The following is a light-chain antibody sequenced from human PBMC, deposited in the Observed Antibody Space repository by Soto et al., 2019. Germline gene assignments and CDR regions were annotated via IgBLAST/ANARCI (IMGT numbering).Light chain of an antibody. CDR2: RSY. Sequence: QCVLNQPPSASGAPGQSVTISCSGGSSNMGTNSVSWYQHFPGTAPKLLIFRSYQRPSGVPDRFSGSKSGTSASLAIRGLQSEDEADYYCAAWDDSLSGPVFGTGTKVTVL. CDR1: SSNMGTNS. J-gene: IGLJ1*01. V-gene: IGLV1-44*01. CDR3: AAWDDSLSGPV.